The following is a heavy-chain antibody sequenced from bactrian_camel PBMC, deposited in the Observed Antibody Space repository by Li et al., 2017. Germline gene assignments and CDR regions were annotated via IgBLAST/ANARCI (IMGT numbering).Heavy chain of an antibody. CDR2: INGGGGGSP. CDR3: AAQERLIRSGAYCFFNFLAGCKVGY. CDR1: GFTFSRYT. D-gene: IGHD1*01. V-gene: IGHV3S40*01. J-gene: IGHJ6*01. Sequence: DVQLVESGGGLVQPGGSLRLSCVGSGFTFSRYTMTWVRQAPGKGFEWVSSINGGGGGSPYYADSVKARFTMSQDNRKNTVYLHMSSLKPEDTAMYYCAAQERLIRSGAYCFFNFLAGCKVGYWGRGTQVTVS.